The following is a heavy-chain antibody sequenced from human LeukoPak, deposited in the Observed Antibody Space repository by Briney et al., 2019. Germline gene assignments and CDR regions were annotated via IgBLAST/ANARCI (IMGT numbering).Heavy chain of an antibody. CDR1: GFTFSSYA. CDR2: ISGSGGST. D-gene: IGHD3-22*01. Sequence: PEGSLRLSCAASGFTFSSYAMSWVRQAPGKGLEWVSAISGSGGSTYYADSVKGRFTISRDNSKNTLYLQMNSLRAEDTAVYYCAKGLRGITMIVVVIKPFDYWGQGTLVTVSS. J-gene: IGHJ4*02. V-gene: IGHV3-23*01. CDR3: AKGLRGITMIVVVIKPFDY.